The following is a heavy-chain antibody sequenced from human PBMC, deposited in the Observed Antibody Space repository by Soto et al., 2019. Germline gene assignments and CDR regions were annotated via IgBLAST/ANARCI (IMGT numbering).Heavy chain of an antibody. V-gene: IGHV1-69*13. CDR3: ARGAPYCSSTSCYVYYYYYGMDV. D-gene: IGHD2-2*01. J-gene: IGHJ6*04. CDR2: TIHIFATA. CDR1: GGTFSSYA. Sequence: SVEVSCKASGGTFSSYAISWVRQATGQGLEWMGETIHIFATANYAKKFRGRVTITADVSASTAYMELSSLRSEDTAVYYCARGAPYCSSTSCYVYYYYYGMDVWGEGTTVTVSS.